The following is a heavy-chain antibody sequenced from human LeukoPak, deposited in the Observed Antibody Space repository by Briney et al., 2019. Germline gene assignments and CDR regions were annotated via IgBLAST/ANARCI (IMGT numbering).Heavy chain of an antibody. CDR2: ISYDGSNK. CDR3: ARGYYGSGSYFPYYYCGMDV. J-gene: IGHJ6*02. CDR1: GFTFSSYA. D-gene: IGHD3-10*01. Sequence: PGGSLRLSCAASGFTFSSYAMHWVRQAPGKGLEWVAVISYDGSNKYYADSVKGRFTISRDNSKNTLYLQMNSLRAEDTAVYYCARGYYGSGSYFPYYYCGMDVWGQGTTVTVSS. V-gene: IGHV3-30-3*01.